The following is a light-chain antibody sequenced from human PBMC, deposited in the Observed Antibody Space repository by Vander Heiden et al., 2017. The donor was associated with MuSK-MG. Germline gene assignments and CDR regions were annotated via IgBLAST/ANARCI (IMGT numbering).Light chain of an antibody. CDR1: QSISSY. Sequence: DIQMTQSPSSLSASVGDRVTITCRASQSISSYLNWYQQKPGKAPKLLIYAASSLQSAVPSTFSASASGTDFTLTISSLQPEDFATYSSQESDSTAPTFHPGSKADI. CDR2: AAS. J-gene: IGKJ3*01. V-gene: IGKV1-39*01. CDR3: QESDSTAPT.